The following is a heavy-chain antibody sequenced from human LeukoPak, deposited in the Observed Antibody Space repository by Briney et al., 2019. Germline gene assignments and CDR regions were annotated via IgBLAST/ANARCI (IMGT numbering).Heavy chain of an antibody. CDR2: ISGSGGST. Sequence: GRSLRLSCAASGFTFSSYAMHWVRQAPGKGLEWVSAISGSGGSTYYADSVKGRFTISRDNSKNTLYLQMNSLRAEDTAVYYCAKDPWYSSSSGFDYWGQGTLVTVSS. D-gene: IGHD6-6*01. V-gene: IGHV3-23*01. CDR1: GFTFSSYA. J-gene: IGHJ4*02. CDR3: AKDPWYSSSSGFDY.